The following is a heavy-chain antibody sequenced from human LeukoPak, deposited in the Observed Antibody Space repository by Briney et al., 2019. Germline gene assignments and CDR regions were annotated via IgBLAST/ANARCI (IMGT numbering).Heavy chain of an antibody. J-gene: IGHJ4*02. CDR1: GYTFSSYD. CDR3: ARHGVAATAPSH. V-gene: IGHV1-18*01. D-gene: IGHD6-13*01. CDR2: ISTYNGNT. Sequence: ASVKLSCKASGYTFSSYDISWVRQAPGQGLEWMGWISTYNGNTVYTQKLQGRVTMTTDTSTSTAYMDLKSLRSDDTAIYYCARHGVAATAPSHWGQGTPVTVSS.